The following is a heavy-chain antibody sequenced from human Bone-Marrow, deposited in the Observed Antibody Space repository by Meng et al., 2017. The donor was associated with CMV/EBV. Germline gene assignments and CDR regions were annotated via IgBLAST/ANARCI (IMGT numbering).Heavy chain of an antibody. CDR3: ARLASSTHIEDS. D-gene: IGHD6-6*01. CDR2: ISSSGNTI. CDR1: GFTLSDYY. V-gene: IGHV3-11*04. J-gene: IGHJ4*02. Sequence: GGSLRLSCAASGFTLSDYYVSWIRQAPGKGLEWLSYISSSGNTIHYADSVMGRFIISRDTPNNSVYLQMNRLRAEDAGVYYCARLASSTHIEDSWGQGTLVTVSS.